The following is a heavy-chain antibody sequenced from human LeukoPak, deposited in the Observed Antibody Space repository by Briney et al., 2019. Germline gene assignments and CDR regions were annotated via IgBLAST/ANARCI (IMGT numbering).Heavy chain of an antibody. CDR1: GFTFSSYW. V-gene: IGHV3-7*01. Sequence: GGSLRLSCAASGFTFSSYWMSWVRQAPGKGLECVANIKQDGSEKYYVDSVKGRFTISRDNAKNSLYLQMNSLRAEDTAVYYCARAPVGATTGFDYWGQGTLVTVSS. CDR2: IKQDGSEK. J-gene: IGHJ4*02. CDR3: ARAPVGATTGFDY. D-gene: IGHD1-26*01.